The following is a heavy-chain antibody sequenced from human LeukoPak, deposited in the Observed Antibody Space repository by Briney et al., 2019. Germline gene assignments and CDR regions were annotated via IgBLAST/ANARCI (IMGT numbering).Heavy chain of an antibody. J-gene: IGHJ5*02. Sequence: SSETLSLTCTVYGGSFSSYYWSWIRQPPGKGLEWIGYIYYSGTTKYNPSLKSRVTISVDTSKNQFSLKLSSVTAADTAVYYCARHQGGSSWGFDPWGQGILVTVSS. D-gene: IGHD3-10*01. V-gene: IGHV4-59*08. CDR2: IYYSGTT. CDR3: ARHQGGSSWGFDP. CDR1: GGSFSSYY.